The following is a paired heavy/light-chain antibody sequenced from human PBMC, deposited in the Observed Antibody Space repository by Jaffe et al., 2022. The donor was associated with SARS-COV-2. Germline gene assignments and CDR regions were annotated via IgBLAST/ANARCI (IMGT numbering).Light chain of an antibody. CDR1: QSLLHSNGYNY. CDR2: LGS. CDR3: MQALQAPPT. Sequence: DVVMTQSPLSLPVTPGEPASISCRSSQSLLHSNGYNYLDWYLQKPGQSPQLLVFLGSHRASGVPDRFSASGSGTDFTLRISRVEAEDVGVYYCMQALQAPPTFGQGTKVEVK. J-gene: IGKJ1*01. V-gene: IGKV2-28*01.
Heavy chain of an antibody. J-gene: IGHJ5*01. CDR3: ARRRQYDSAYTDS. D-gene: IGHD6-25*01. CDR1: GYNFANYW. Sequence: EVQLVQSGVEVKKPGESLKISCIGSGYNFANYWIGWVRQTPGKGLEWVGIIFPGDSDTRYSPSFQGQVVLSVDKSINTAYLQWSSLKASDTAIYYCARRRQYDSAYTDSWGQGTLVTVSS. CDR2: IFPGDSDT. V-gene: IGHV5-51*01.